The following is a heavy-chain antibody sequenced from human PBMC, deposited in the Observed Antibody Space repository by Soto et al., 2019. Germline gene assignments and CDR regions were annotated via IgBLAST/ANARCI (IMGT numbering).Heavy chain of an antibody. CDR1: GITCGSRA. V-gene: IGHV3-23*01. J-gene: IGHJ4*02. CDR3: AKSLSALFSLGDFKY. CDR2: ISGSGTST. D-gene: IGHD2-21*01. Sequence: PWWSLRLSCLASGITCGSRAMSWFRQAPGKGLEWVAEISGSGTSTYYAPSVKGRFIISSDSSKNTLYLRMYSLRAEDTAMYYCAKSLSALFSLGDFKYWGQGALVTVSS.